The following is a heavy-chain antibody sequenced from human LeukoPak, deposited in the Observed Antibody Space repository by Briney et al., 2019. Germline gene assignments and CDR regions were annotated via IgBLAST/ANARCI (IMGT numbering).Heavy chain of an antibody. CDR2: IYYSGST. CDR1: GGSISSSSYY. D-gene: IGHD2-2*02. CDR3: ARESSTSCYTCEQPAGGWFDP. J-gene: IGHJ5*02. Sequence: SETLSLTCTVSGGSISSSSYYWGWIRQPPGKGLEWIGRIYYSGSTYYNPSLKSRVTISVATSKNQFSLKLSSVTAADTAVYYCARESSTSCYTCEQPAGGWFDPWGRGTLVTVSS. V-gene: IGHV4-39*02.